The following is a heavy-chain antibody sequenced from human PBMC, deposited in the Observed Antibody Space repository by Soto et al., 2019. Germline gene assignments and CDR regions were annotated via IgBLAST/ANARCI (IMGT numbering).Heavy chain of an antibody. D-gene: IGHD3-9*01. V-gene: IGHV4-59*01. CDR2: IYYSGST. CDR1: GGSISSYY. CDR3: ASGRTGYDILTGYYLY. Sequence: SETLSLTCTVSGGSISSYYWSWIRQPPGKGLEWIGYIYYSGSTNYNPSLKSRVTISVDTSKNQFSLKLSSVTAADTAVYYCASGRTGYDILTGYYLYWGQGTLVTVSS. J-gene: IGHJ4*02.